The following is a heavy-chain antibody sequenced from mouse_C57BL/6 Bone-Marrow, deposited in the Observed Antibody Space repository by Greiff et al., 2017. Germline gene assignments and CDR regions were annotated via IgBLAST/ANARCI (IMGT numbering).Heavy chain of an antibody. CDR2: IDPENGDT. Sequence: VQLQQSGAELVRPGASVKLSCTASGFNIKDDYMHWVKQRPEQGLEWIGWIDPENGDTEYASKFQGKATITADTSSNTAYLQLSSLTSEDTAVYYCTTAEQYFDYWGQGTTLTVSS. J-gene: IGHJ2*01. CDR3: TTAEQYFDY. V-gene: IGHV14-4*01. CDR1: GFNIKDDY.